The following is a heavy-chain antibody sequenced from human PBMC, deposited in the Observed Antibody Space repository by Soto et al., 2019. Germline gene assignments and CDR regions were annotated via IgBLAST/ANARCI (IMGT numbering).Heavy chain of an antibody. CDR1: GYTFTSYG. D-gene: IGHD1-1*01. Sequence: QVHLVPSGAEVKKPGASVKVSCKASGYTFTSYGITWVRQAPGQGLEWVGWICAHNGNTDYAQKLLGRVIVTRDTSTSTADMELWSLRSDDTAVYYCARGRYGDYWGQGALGTVSS. CDR2: ICAHNGNT. J-gene: IGHJ4*02. CDR3: ARGRYGDY. V-gene: IGHV1-18*01.